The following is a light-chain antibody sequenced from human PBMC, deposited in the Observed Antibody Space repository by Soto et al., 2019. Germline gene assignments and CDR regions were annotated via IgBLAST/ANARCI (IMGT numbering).Light chain of an antibody. J-gene: IGLJ2*01. CDR3: CSYAGSNNLV. CDR1: SSDVGGYKY. V-gene: IGLV2-8*01. CDR2: EVS. Sequence: QSALTQPPSASGSPGPSVTISCTGTSSDVGGYKYVSWYQQHPGKAPKLMILEVSKRPSGVTDRFSGSKSGNTASLTVSGLQAEEEAAYDCCSYAGSNNLVFGAGTKLTVL.